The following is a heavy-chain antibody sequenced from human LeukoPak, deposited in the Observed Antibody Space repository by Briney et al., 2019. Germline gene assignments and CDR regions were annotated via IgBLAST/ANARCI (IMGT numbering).Heavy chain of an antibody. CDR3: ARAPHAFVLMVYGAGSWFDP. CDR2: IYYSGTT. Sequence: PSETLSLTCTVSGDSISSGDYYWSWIRQPPGKGLEWIGYIYYSGTTYYNPSLKSRITISIDTSKHQFSPKLSSVTAADTAVYYCARAPHAFVLMVYGAGSWFDPWGQGTLVTVSS. J-gene: IGHJ5*02. D-gene: IGHD2-8*01. V-gene: IGHV4-30-4*08. CDR1: GDSISSGDYY.